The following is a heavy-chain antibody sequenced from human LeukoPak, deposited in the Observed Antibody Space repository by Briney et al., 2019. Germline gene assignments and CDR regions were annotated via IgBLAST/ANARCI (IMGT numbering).Heavy chain of an antibody. Sequence: GGTLRLSCAASGFTLSDHYMSCIRQAPGKGLEWLSYISTSSSTISYADSVKGRFTVSRDNAKNSLYLQMNGLRADDTAVYYCVRGAGPLFDPWGQGTLVTVSS. CDR1: GFTLSDHY. V-gene: IGHV3-11*01. CDR2: ISTSSSTI. CDR3: VRGAGPLFDP. J-gene: IGHJ5*02.